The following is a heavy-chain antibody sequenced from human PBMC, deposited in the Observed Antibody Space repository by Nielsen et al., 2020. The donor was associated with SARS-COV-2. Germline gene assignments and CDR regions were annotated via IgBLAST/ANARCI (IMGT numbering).Heavy chain of an antibody. Sequence: WIRQPLGKGLEWIGSIYYSGSTYYNPSLKSRVTISVDTSKNQFSLKLSSVTAADTAVYYCARIPFRDYGSGRDEYYYGMDVWGQGTTVTVSS. CDR3: ARIPFRDYGSGRDEYYYGMDV. CDR2: IYYSGST. J-gene: IGHJ6*02. D-gene: IGHD3-10*01. V-gene: IGHV4-39*01.